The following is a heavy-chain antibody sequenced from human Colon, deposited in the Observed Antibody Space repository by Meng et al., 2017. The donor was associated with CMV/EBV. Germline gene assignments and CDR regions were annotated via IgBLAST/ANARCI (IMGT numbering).Heavy chain of an antibody. Sequence: GESLKISCSASGRNFNRYGVHWVRQAPGKGLEWVATVSHDGDKTYYADSVRGRFAILRDSPKNTVDLQLNSLTPDDTGVYYCAAEYQFLNAPYYEYWGQGALVTVSS. V-gene: IGHV3-30*01. J-gene: IGHJ4*02. CDR2: VSHDGDKT. CDR3: AAEYQFLNAPYYEY. D-gene: IGHD2-2*01. CDR1: GRNFNRYG.